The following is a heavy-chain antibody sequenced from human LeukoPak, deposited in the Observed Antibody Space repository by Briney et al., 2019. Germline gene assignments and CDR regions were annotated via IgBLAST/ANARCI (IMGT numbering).Heavy chain of an antibody. CDR3: ARDEEEGYCSSTNCYPQYFQH. CDR2: ISSSSYYI. V-gene: IGHV3-21*01. Sequence: GGSLRLSCAVSGFTFRSYSMNWVRQAPGKGLEWVSSISSSSYYIYYADSVRGRFTISRDNAKNSLYLQMNSLRAEDTAVYYCARDEEEGYCSSTNCYPQYFQHWGRGTLVTVSS. CDR1: GFTFRSYS. J-gene: IGHJ1*01. D-gene: IGHD2-2*01.